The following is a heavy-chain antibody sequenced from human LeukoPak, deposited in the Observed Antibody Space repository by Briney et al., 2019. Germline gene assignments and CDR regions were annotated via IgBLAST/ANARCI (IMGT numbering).Heavy chain of an antibody. CDR3: ARGGYRYMDV. Sequence: TGGSLRLSCAASGFTFSNYGMHWVRQAPGKGLEWVALISFDGSQKYYADSVKGRFTISRDNSKNTLYLQMNSLRAEDTAVYYCARGGYRYMDVWGKGTTVTVSS. D-gene: IGHD3-16*02. V-gene: IGHV3-33*01. CDR1: GFTFSNYG. J-gene: IGHJ6*03. CDR2: ISFDGSQK.